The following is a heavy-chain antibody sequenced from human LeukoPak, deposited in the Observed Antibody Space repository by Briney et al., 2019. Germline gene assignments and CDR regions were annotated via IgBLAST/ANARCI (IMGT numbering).Heavy chain of an antibody. CDR1: GNSVSSNSAA. D-gene: IGHD6-19*01. J-gene: IGHJ4*02. CDR3: ARDSVGSGWYRGGFDY. Sequence: SQTLSLTCAISGNSVSSNSAAWNWIRQSPSRGLEWLGRTYYRSKWYNDYAVSVKSRITINPDTSKNQFSLQLNSVTPEDTAVYYCARDSVGSGWYRGGFDYWGQGTLVTVSS. CDR2: TYYRSKWYN. V-gene: IGHV6-1*01.